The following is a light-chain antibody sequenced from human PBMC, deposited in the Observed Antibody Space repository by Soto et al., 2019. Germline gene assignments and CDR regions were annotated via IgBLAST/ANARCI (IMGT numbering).Light chain of an antibody. CDR1: QSISSW. CDR2: DAS. J-gene: IGKJ1*01. CDR3: QQYNSYSPRT. V-gene: IGKV1-5*01. Sequence: DIQMTPSPSTLSASVGDRVTITCRASQSISSWLAWYQQKPGKAPKLLIYDASSLESGVPSRFSGSGSGTEFTLTISSLQPDDFATYYCQQYNSYSPRTFGQGTKV.